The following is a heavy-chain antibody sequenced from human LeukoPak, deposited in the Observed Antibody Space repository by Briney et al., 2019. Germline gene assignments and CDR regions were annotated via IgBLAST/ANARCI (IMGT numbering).Heavy chain of an antibody. V-gene: IGHV3-21*04. D-gene: IGHD6-13*01. CDR3: ARGHSSWEYYFDY. CDR1: GFTFSSYS. J-gene: IGHJ4*02. CDR2: ISSSSSYI. Sequence: GGSLRLSCAASGFTFSSYSMNWVRQAPGKGLEWVSSISSSSSYIYYADSVKGRFTISRDNAKNSLYLQMNSLRAEDTAVYYCARGHSSWEYYFDYWGQGTLVTVSS.